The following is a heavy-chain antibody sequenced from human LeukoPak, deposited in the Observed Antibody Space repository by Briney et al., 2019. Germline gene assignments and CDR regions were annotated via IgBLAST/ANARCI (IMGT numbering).Heavy chain of an antibody. CDR2: ISYDGSNK. Sequence: GGSLRLSCAASGFTVSSNYMSWVRQAPGKGLEWVAVISYDGSNKYYADSVKGRFTISRDNSKNTLYLQMNSLRAEDTAVYYCARQYYGSGSNDYWGQGTLVTVSS. D-gene: IGHD3-10*01. J-gene: IGHJ4*02. CDR3: ARQYYGSGSNDY. CDR1: GFTVSSNY. V-gene: IGHV3-30-3*01.